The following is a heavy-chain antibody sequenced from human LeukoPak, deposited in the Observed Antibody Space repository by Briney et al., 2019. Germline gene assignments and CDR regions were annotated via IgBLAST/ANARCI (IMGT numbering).Heavy chain of an antibody. D-gene: IGHD2-2*01. V-gene: IGHV4-61*02. CDR2: VDLGGTT. J-gene: IGHJ5*02. CDR1: GYSISSGDYY. CDR3: AREGAYCSGTDCFATTVDA. Sequence: PSQTLSLTCNVSGYSISSGDYYWTWIRQPAGKGLEWIGRVDLGGTTSYNPSLISRVTVSVDPSKNQFSLSLTSATAADTATYYCAREGAYCSGTDCFATTVDAWGPGALVTVSS.